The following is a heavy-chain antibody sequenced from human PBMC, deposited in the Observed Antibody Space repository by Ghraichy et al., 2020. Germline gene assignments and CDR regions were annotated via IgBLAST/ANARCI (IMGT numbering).Heavy chain of an antibody. CDR2: IHSSGST. J-gene: IGHJ3*02. Sequence: SETLSLTCTVSGGSISSSSYYWGWIRPPPGKGLEWLGSIHSSGSTSYTPSLKSRVTLSVDTSKNQVSLKLNSVTAADTAVYYCAGLNLGPYAFDIWGQGIMVTLCS. V-gene: IGHV4-39*01. D-gene: IGHD3-10*01. CDR3: AGLNLGPYAFDI. CDR1: GGSISSSSYY.